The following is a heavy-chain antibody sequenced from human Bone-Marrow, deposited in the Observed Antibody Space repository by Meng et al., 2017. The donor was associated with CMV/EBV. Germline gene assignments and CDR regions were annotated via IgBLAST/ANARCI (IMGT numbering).Heavy chain of an antibody. CDR3: AREVKDRGPPGDWFDP. Sequence: ESLKISCAASGFTFSSYSMNWVRQSPGKGLEWIGSIYFDGTTYYNPSLQSRVTISVDTSRNQFSLKLSSMTAADTAVFYCAREVKDRGPPGDWFDPWGQGTLVTVSS. D-gene: IGHD2-15*01. CDR1: GFTFSSYS. J-gene: IGHJ5*02. V-gene: IGHV4-39*07. CDR2: IYFDGTT.